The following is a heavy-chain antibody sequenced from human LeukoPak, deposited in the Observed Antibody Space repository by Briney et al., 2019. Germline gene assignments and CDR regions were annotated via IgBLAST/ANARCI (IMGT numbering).Heavy chain of an antibody. CDR3: ARGATILALAVGADY. Sequence: GGSLRLSCAASGFTFSSYWMHWVRQAPGKGLVWVSRINSDGSSTSYADSVKGRFTISRDNAKNTLYLQMNSLRAEDTAVYYCARGATILALAVGADYWGQGTLVTVSS. D-gene: IGHD5-12*01. CDR1: GFTFSSYW. CDR2: INSDGSST. V-gene: IGHV3-74*01. J-gene: IGHJ4*02.